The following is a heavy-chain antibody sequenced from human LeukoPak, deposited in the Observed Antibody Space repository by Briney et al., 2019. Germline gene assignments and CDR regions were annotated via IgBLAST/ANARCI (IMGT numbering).Heavy chain of an antibody. CDR2: IYYSGST. V-gene: IGHV4-59*08. CDR1: GGSISSYY. D-gene: IGHD3-9*01. CDR3: ARDYDILTGSDY. J-gene: IGHJ4*02. Sequence: KPSETLFLTCTVSGGSISSYYWSWIRQPPGKGLEWIGYIYYSGSTNYNPSLKSRVTISVDTSKNQFSLKLSSVTAADTAVYYCARDYDILTGSDYWGQGTLVTVSS.